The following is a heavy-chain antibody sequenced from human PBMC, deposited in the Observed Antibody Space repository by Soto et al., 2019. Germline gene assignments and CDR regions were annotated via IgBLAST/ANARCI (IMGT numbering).Heavy chain of an antibody. CDR2: INAGNGNT. V-gene: IGHV1-3*01. J-gene: IGHJ5*02. CDR1: GYTFTSYA. D-gene: IGHD6-19*01. CDR3: AREAAVAGTAFDH. Sequence: GASVKVSCKASGYTFTSYAMHWVRQAPGQRLEWMGWINAGNGNTKYSQNFQGRVTMTRDTSTTTVYMELSPLRSDDTAVYYCAREAAVAGTAFDHWGQGTLVTVSS.